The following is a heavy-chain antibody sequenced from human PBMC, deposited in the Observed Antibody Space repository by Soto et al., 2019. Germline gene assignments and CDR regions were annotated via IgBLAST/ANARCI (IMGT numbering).Heavy chain of an antibody. CDR3: ARRVDHYDSSGDANDI. CDR2: INHSGST. V-gene: IGHV4-34*01. J-gene: IGHJ3*02. Sequence: QVQVQQWGAGLLKPSETLSLTCAVYGGSFSGYYWSWIRQPPGKGLEWIGEINHSGSTSYNPSLKSRVTMSVDTSKNECSLKLTSVTAADTAVYYCARRVDHYDSSGDANDIWGQGTMVPVSS. D-gene: IGHD3-22*01. CDR1: GGSFSGYY.